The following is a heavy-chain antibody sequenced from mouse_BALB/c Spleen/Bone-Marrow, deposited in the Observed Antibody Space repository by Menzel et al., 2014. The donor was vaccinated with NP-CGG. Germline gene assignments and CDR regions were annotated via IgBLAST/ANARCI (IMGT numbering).Heavy chain of an antibody. J-gene: IGHJ4*01. Sequence: QVQLQQSGAELVRPGASVKLSCKASGYTFTNYWVNWVKQRPGQGLEWIGNIYPSDSYTNYNQKFKDKATLTVDKSSSTAYMQLSSPTSEDSAVYYCTRWLPYAVDYWGQGTSVTVSS. CDR1: GYTFTNYW. V-gene: IGHV1-69*02. CDR3: TRWLPYAVDY. CDR2: IYPSDSYT. D-gene: IGHD2-2*01.